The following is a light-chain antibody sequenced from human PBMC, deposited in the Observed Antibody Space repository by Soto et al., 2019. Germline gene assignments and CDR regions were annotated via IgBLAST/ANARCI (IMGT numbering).Light chain of an antibody. J-gene: IGKJ1*01. V-gene: IGKV1-5*03. Sequence: DIHVTQSPSTLSASVGDRVAITCRASQSIDNLLVWYQQKSGKAPKLLIYKASKLESGVPSGFSGSGSGTDFTLTINSLQPDDFATYYCQQYYSYPWTFGQGTKVEIK. CDR1: QSIDNL. CDR2: KAS. CDR3: QQYYSYPWT.